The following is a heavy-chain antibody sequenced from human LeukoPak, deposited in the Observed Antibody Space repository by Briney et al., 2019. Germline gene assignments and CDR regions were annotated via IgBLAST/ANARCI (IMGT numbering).Heavy chain of an antibody. J-gene: IGHJ4*02. CDR3: ARAAATQVDY. Sequence: SETLSLTCAVYGGSFSGYYWSWIRQPPGKGLEWIGYIYYSGSTNYNPSLKSRVTISVDTSKNQFSLKLSSVTAADTAVYYCARAAATQVDYWGQGTLVTVSS. CDR1: GGSFSGYY. CDR2: IYYSGST. D-gene: IGHD2-15*01. V-gene: IGHV4-59*01.